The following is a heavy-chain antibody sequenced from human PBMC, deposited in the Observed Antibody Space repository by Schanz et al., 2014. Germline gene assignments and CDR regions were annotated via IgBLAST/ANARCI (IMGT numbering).Heavy chain of an antibody. J-gene: IGHJ6*02. V-gene: IGHV3-30*19. CDR2: TSTDGTKT. D-gene: IGHD6-6*01. CDR3: AKIWKGHPIEVRPGWSDGMDV. Sequence: QVRLMESGGGVVRPGGSLRLSCAASGFTFSTYGMHWVRQAPGQGLEKVAVTSTDGTKTYYAASVRGRFTISRDNSKNTVYQQMNSLRSEDTAVYYCAKIWKGHPIEVRPGWSDGMDVWGQGTTVTVSS. CDR1: GFTFSTYG.